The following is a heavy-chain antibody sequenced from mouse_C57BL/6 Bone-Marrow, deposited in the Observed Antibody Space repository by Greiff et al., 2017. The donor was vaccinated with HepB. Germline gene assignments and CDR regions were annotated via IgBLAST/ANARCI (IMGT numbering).Heavy chain of an antibody. J-gene: IGHJ3*01. CDR2: ISYSGST. Sequence: EVKLEESGPGMVKPSQSLSLTCTVTGYSITSGYDWHWIRHFPGNKLEWMGYISYSGSTNYNPSLKSRISITHDTSKNHFFLKLNSVTTEDTATYYCARDDGYGSPFAYWGQGTLVTVSA. V-gene: IGHV3-1*01. CDR1: GYSITSGYD. CDR3: ARDDGYGSPFAY. D-gene: IGHD1-1*01.